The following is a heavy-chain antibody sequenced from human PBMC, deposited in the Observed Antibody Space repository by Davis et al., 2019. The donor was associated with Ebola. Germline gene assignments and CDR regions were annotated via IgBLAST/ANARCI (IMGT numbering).Heavy chain of an antibody. D-gene: IGHD1-7*01. CDR1: GGSISGSNGFY. CDR3: ARANWNYGWVLGL. Sequence: SETLSLTCTVSGGSISGSNGFYWAWIRQPLGKGLEWIGSTPYSGSPYYNASLKSRLSIPLDAPRNQFSLSLRSVAAADTAVYYCARANWNYGWVLGLWGQGSLVTVSS. V-gene: IGHV4-39*07. J-gene: IGHJ4*02. CDR2: TPYSGSP.